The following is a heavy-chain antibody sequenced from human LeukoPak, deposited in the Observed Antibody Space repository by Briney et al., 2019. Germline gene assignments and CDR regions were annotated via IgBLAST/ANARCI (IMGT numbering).Heavy chain of an antibody. CDR3: ARGGRQWLVSFDY. CDR1: GYSISSGYY. J-gene: IGHJ4*02. D-gene: IGHD6-19*01. V-gene: IGHV4-38-2*02. Sequence: SETLSLTCTVSGYSISSGYYWGWIRQPPGKGLEWIGNIYHSGSTYYNPSLKSRVTISVDTSKNQFSLKLSSVTAADTAVYYCARGGRQWLVSFDYWGQGTLVTVSS. CDR2: IYHSGST.